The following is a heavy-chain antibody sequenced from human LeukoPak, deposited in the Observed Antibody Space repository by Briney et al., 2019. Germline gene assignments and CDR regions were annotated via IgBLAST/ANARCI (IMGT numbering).Heavy chain of an antibody. J-gene: IGHJ4*02. CDR2: IYYSGST. D-gene: IGHD6-13*01. V-gene: IGHV4-39*01. Sequence: PSETLSLTCTVSGGSISSSSYYWGWIRQPPGKGLEWIGSIYYSGSTYYNPSLKSRVTISVDTSKNQFSLKLSSVTAADTAVYYCARQSYSSSWCGYGDLNYFDYWGQGTLVTVSS. CDR3: ARQSYSSSWCGYGDLNYFDY. CDR1: GGSISSSSYY.